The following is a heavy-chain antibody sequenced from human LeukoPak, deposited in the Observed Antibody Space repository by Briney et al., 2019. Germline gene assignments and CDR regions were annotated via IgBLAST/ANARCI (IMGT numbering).Heavy chain of an antibody. V-gene: IGHV4-39*02. CDR2: IYYSGST. D-gene: IGHD3-10*01. Sequence: PSETLSLTCTVSSGSTRSSSHYWAWIRQPPGKGLEWIGNIYYSGSTYYNPALKSRVTISVDTSKSQFSLKLSSVTAADTAVYYCARDGGSGSYQYYYYYMDVWGKGTTVTISS. CDR3: ARDGGSGSYQYYYYYMDV. J-gene: IGHJ6*03. CDR1: SGSTRSSSHY.